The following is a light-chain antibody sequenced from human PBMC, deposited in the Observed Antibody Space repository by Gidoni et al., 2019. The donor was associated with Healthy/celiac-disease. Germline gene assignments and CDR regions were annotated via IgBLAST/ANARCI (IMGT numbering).Light chain of an antibody. V-gene: IGKV2-28*01. CDR2: LGS. CDR1: QSLLHSNGYNY. Sequence: DIVMTQSPLPLPVTPGEPASISCRSSQSLLHSNGYNYLDWYLQKPGQSPQLLIYLGSNRASGVPDRFSGSGSGTDFTLKISRVEAEDVGVYYCMQALQTPFTFXPXTKVDIK. J-gene: IGKJ3*01. CDR3: MQALQTPFT.